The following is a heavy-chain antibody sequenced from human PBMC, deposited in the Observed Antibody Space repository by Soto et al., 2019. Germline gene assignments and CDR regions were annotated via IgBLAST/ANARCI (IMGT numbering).Heavy chain of an antibody. CDR3: ARDGLAGGGNSYYYYGMDV. CDR1: GGTFSSYT. V-gene: IGHV1-69*08. J-gene: IGHJ6*02. D-gene: IGHD2-21*02. Sequence: QVQLVQSGAEVKKPGSSVKVSCKASGGTFSSYTISWVRQAPGQGLEWMGRIIPILGIANYAQKFQGRVTITADKSTSTAYMELSSLRSEDTAVYYCARDGLAGGGNSYYYYGMDVWGQGTTVTVSS. CDR2: IIPILGIA.